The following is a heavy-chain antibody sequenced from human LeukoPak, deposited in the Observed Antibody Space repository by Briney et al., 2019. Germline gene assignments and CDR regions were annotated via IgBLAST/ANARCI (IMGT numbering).Heavy chain of an antibody. CDR1: GFTFTKAW. CDR2: IKSKTDGGTT. V-gene: IGHV3-15*01. Sequence: GGSLRLSCVASGFTFTKAWMSWVRQAPGKGLEWVGRIKSKTDGGTTDYAAPVKGRFTISRDESTNTLYLQLNSLKTEDTAVYYCTRTVSGRFDHWGQGTLVTVSS. CDR3: TRTVSGRFDH. D-gene: IGHD1-14*01. J-gene: IGHJ5*02.